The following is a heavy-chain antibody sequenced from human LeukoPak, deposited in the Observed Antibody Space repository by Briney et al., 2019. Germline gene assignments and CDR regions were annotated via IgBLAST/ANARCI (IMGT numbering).Heavy chain of an antibody. CDR3: ARDGSNIVVVPAAINYYYYYGMDV. D-gene: IGHD2-2*01. Sequence: ASVKVSCKASGYTFTGYYMHWVRQAPGQGLEWMGWINPNSGGTNYAQKFQGRVTMTRDTSISTAYMELSRLRPDDTAVYYCARDGSNIVVVPAAINYYYYYGMDVWGQGTTVTVSS. CDR1: GYTFTGYY. J-gene: IGHJ6*02. V-gene: IGHV1-2*02. CDR2: INPNSGGT.